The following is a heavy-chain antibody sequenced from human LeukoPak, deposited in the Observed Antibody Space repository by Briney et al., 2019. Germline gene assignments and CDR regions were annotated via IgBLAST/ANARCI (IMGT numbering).Heavy chain of an antibody. CDR2: IYYSGST. V-gene: IGHV4-39*01. Sequence: SETLSLTCTVSGGSISSNNYYWGWIRQPPGKGLEWIGSIYYSGSTYYNPSLKSRVTISVDTSKNQSSLKLSSVTAADTAVYYCARPGYYYDSSGYHYRDYWGQGTLVTVSS. D-gene: IGHD3-22*01. CDR1: GGSISSNNYY. J-gene: IGHJ4*02. CDR3: ARPGYYYDSSGYHYRDY.